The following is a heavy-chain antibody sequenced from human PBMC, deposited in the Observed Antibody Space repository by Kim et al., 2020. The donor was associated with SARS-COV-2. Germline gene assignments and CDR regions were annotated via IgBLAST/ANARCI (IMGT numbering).Heavy chain of an antibody. J-gene: IGHJ4*02. CDR2: ISWDGGST. Sequence: GGSLRLSCAASGFTFDDYTMHWVRQAPGKGLEWVSLISWDGGSTYYADSVKGRFTISRDNSKNSLYLQMNSLRTEDTALYYCAKDGHDFWSGYSGRFFDYWGQGTLVTVSS. CDR1: GFTFDDYT. CDR3: AKDGHDFWSGYSGRFFDY. D-gene: IGHD3-3*01. V-gene: IGHV3-43*01.